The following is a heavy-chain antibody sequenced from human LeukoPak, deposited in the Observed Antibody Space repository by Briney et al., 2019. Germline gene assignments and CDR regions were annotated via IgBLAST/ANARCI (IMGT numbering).Heavy chain of an antibody. CDR3: ARNYCSSTSCDYYYGMDV. D-gene: IGHD2-2*01. CDR2: IYPGDSDT. V-gene: IGHV5-51*01. J-gene: IGHJ6*02. CDR1: GYSFTSYW. Sequence: GESLKISCKASGYSFTSYWIGWVRQMPGKGLEWMGIIYPGDSDTRYSPSFQGQVTISADKSISTAYLQWSSLKASDTAMYYCARNYCSSTSCDYYYGMDVWGQGTTVAVSS.